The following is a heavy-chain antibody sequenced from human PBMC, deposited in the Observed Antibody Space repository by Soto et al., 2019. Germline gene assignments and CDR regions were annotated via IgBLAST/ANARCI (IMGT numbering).Heavy chain of an antibody. Sequence: VQLVESGGGLVQPGGSLRLSCAASGFTFSSYWMSWVRQAPGKGLEWVANIKQDGSEKYYVDSVKGRFTISRDNAKNSLYLQMNSLRAEDTAVYYCVGAPPFLKGDFDYWGQGTLVTVSS. V-gene: IGHV3-7*03. J-gene: IGHJ4*02. CDR1: GFTFSSYW. CDR2: IKQDGSEK. D-gene: IGHD1-26*01. CDR3: VGAPPFLKGDFDY.